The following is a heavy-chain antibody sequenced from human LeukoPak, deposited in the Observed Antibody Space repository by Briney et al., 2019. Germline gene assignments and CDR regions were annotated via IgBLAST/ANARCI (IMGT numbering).Heavy chain of an antibody. V-gene: IGHV3-7*03. J-gene: IGHJ6*02. CDR3: ARDYGTLFEHYGMDV. CDR1: GFTFSSYW. CDR2: IKQDGSEK. D-gene: IGHD3-10*01. Sequence: GGSLRLSCAASGFTFSSYWMNWARQTPGKGLEWVANIKQDGSEKYYVDSVKGRFTISRDNAKNSLYLQMNSLRAEDTAVYYCARDYGTLFEHYGMDVWGQGTTVTVSS.